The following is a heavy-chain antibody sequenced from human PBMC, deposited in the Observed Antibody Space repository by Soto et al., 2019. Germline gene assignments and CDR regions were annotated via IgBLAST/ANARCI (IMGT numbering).Heavy chain of an antibody. D-gene: IGHD3-22*01. J-gene: IGHJ4*02. CDR1: GFTVSSNY. CDR3: ARDETYYDSGDYHC. Sequence: GVLRLSCAASGFTVSSNYMSWVRQAPGKGLEWVSVSYSGGSTYYADSVKGRFTISRDNSKNTLYLQMNNLRAEDTAVYYCARDETYYDSGDYHCWGQGTLVTVSS. V-gene: IGHV3-53*01. CDR2: SYSGGST.